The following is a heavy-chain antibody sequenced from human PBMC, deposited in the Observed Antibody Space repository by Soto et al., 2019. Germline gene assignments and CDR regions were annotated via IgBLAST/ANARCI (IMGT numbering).Heavy chain of an antibody. D-gene: IGHD3-16*01. CDR2: ISTNSDYI. J-gene: IGHJ6*02. V-gene: IGHV3-21*01. Sequence: PGGSLRLSCASSGFTFASYNMLWVRQAPGKGLERVASISTNSDYIYHADSVKGRFTVSRDNAKKSLFLEMTTLRDEDTAVYYCARGGSAERRTDGDYYYYYPMDVWGQGTTVTVSS. CDR1: GFTFASYN. CDR3: ARGGSAERRTDGDYYYYYPMDV.